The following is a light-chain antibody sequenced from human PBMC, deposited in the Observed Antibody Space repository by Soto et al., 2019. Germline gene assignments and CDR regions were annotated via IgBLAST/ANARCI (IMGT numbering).Light chain of an antibody. V-gene: IGKV1-5*01. Sequence: DIQMTQSPSTLSASVGDRVTITCLASHSIDYWLAWYQQKPGKAPKLLIYDASSLESGVPSRFSGSGSGTEFTLTISSLQPDDFATYYCQHYNSYSEAFGQGTKVDI. CDR2: DAS. CDR3: QHYNSYSEA. CDR1: HSIDYW. J-gene: IGKJ1*01.